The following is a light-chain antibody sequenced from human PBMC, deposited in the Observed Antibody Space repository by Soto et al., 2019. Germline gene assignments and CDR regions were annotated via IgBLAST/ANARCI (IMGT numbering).Light chain of an antibody. Sequence: QSVLTQPPSVSGSPGQSVTISCTGPRSDVGIYDLVSWYQQPPGTAPKLLIYQVSNRPSGVPDRFSGSKSGNTASLTISGLQAEDEADYYCQSYDSSLSGSKVVFGGGTKLTVL. J-gene: IGLJ2*01. CDR3: QSYDSSLSGSKVV. V-gene: IGLV2-18*02. CDR1: RSDVGIYDL. CDR2: QVS.